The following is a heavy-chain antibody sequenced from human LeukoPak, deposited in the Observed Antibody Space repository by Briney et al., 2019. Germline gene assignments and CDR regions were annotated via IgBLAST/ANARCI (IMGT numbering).Heavy chain of an antibody. D-gene: IGHD3-3*01. Sequence: SGGSLRLSCAASGFTFSSYWMHWVRHAPGKGLVWVSRINSDGSSTSYADSVKGRFTISRDNAKNTLYLQMNSLRAEDTAVYYCARAGFWSGYYVDYWGQGTLVTVSS. V-gene: IGHV3-74*01. CDR2: INSDGSST. J-gene: IGHJ4*02. CDR1: GFTFSSYW. CDR3: ARAGFWSGYYVDY.